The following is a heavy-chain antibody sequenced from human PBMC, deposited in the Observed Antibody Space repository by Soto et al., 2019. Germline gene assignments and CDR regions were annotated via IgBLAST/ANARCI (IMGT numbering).Heavy chain of an antibody. V-gene: IGHV3-21*01. CDR2: ISSSSSYI. D-gene: IGHD3-22*01. Sequence: PGGSLRLSCAASGFTFSSYSMNWVRQAPGKGLEWVSSISSSSSYIYYADSVKGRFTISRDNAKNSLYLQMNSLRAEDTAVYYCARDPDPYDSSGFDYWGQGTLVTVSS. CDR1: GFTFSSYS. CDR3: ARDPDPYDSSGFDY. J-gene: IGHJ4*02.